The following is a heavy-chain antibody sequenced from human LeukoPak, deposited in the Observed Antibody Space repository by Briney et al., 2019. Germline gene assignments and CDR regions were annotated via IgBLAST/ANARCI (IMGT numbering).Heavy chain of an antibody. CDR3: ARDLSGYGDYVGYFDY. CDR2: ISYDGSNK. J-gene: IGHJ4*02. CDR1: GFTFSSYG. V-gene: IGHV3-30*03. Sequence: GGSLRLSCAASGFTFSSYGMHWVRQAPGKGLEWVAVISYDGSNKYYADSVKGRFTISRDNSKNKLYLQMNSLRTEDRAVYYCARDLSGYGDYVGYFDYWGQGTLVTVSP. D-gene: IGHD4-17*01.